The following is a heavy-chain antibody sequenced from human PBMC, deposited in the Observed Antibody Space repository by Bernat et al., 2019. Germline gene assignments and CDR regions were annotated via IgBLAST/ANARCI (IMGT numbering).Heavy chain of an antibody. D-gene: IGHD3-10*01. CDR2: IWYDGSNK. CDR1: GFTFSSYG. V-gene: IGHV3-33*08. Sequence: VQLLESGGGLVQPGGSLRLSCAASGFTFSSYGMHWVRQAPGKGLEWVAVIWYDGSNKYYADSVKGRFTISRDNSKNTLYLQMNSLRAEDTAVYYCARDPYYYGSGTPPGDYWGQGTLVTVSS. J-gene: IGHJ4*02. CDR3: ARDPYYYGSGTPPGDY.